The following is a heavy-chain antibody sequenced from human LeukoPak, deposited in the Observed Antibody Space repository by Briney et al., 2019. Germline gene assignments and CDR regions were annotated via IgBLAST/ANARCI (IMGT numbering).Heavy chain of an antibody. V-gene: IGHV4-34*01. J-gene: IGHJ3*02. CDR1: GASFSDYY. CDR2: INHSGIT. Sequence: PSETLSLTCAVYGASFSDYYWTWIRQPPGKGLEWIGEINHSGITNYNPSLKSRLTISVDTSKNQFSLNLNSVTAADTAVYYCARDQTSKGDAFDIWGQGTMVTVSS. CDR3: ARDQTSKGDAFDI.